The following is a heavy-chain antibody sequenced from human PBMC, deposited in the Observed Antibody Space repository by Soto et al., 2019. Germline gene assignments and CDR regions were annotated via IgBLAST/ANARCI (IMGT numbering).Heavy chain of an antibody. CDR2: IDHDGPT. J-gene: IGHJ4*02. CDR1: GFTFSKYW. V-gene: IGHV3-74*01. Sequence: EVQLVESGGGLVQPGGSLRLSCAGSGFTFSKYWMHWVRQAPGKGLEWVAGIDHDGPTDYADSVRGRFTISRDNAENTLYLQMNSLSPEDTAVYYCVRDSHGDYWGQGTLVTVSS. CDR3: VRDSHGDY.